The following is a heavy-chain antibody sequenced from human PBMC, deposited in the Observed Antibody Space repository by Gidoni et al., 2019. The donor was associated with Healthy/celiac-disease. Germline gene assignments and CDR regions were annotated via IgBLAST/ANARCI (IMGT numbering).Heavy chain of an antibody. D-gene: IGHD3-10*01. CDR2: IIPIFGTA. CDR1: GGTFSSYA. J-gene: IGHJ4*02. Sequence: QVQLVQSGAEVKKPGSSVKVSCKASGGTFSSYAISWVRQAPGQGLEWMGGIIPIFGTANYAQKFQGRVTITADESTSTAYMELSSLRSEDTAVYYCARERSVRTGASPIYFDYWGQGTLVTVSS. CDR3: ARERSVRTGASPIYFDY. V-gene: IGHV1-69*01.